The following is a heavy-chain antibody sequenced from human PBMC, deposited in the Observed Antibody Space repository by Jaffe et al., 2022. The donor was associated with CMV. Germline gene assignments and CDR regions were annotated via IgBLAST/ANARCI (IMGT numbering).Heavy chain of an antibody. J-gene: IGHJ5*02. D-gene: IGHD3-22*01. CDR3: ARGPRRNYYDSSGYYYLGFDP. CDR1: GGSFSGYY. Sequence: QVQLQQWGAGLLKPSETLSLTCAVYGGSFSGYYWSWIRQPPGKGLEWIGEINHSGSTNYNPSLKSRVTISVDTSKNQFSLKLSSVTAADTAVYYCARGPRRNYYDSSGYYYLGFDPWGQGTLVTVSS. CDR2: INHSGST. V-gene: IGHV4-34*01.